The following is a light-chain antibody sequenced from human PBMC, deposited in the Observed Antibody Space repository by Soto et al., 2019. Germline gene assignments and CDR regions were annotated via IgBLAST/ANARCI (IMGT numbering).Light chain of an antibody. CDR1: SSDVGGYNS. Sequence: QSVLTQPPSASGSPGQSVTISCTGTSSDVGGYNSVSWYQQHPGKVPKLMIYEVSKRPSGVPDRFSGSKSGNTASLTVSGLQAEDEADYYCSSYAGNNNLVFGGGTKVTVL. J-gene: IGLJ3*02. V-gene: IGLV2-8*01. CDR2: EVS. CDR3: SSYAGNNNLV.